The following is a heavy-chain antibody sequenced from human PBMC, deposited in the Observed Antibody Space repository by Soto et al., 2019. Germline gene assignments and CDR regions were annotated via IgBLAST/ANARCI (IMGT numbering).Heavy chain of an antibody. CDR3: ASLVGATYFDY. V-gene: IGHV3-66*01. D-gene: IGHD1-26*01. CDR1: GFTVSSKY. CDR2: IHSGGST. Sequence: EVQLAESGGGLVQPGGSLRLSCAASGFTVSSKYMSWVRQAPGKGVEWVSVIHSGGSTYYADSVKGRFTISRDNSKNTLYLQMNSLRVEDTAVYYCASLVGATYFDYWGQGTLVTVSS. J-gene: IGHJ4*02.